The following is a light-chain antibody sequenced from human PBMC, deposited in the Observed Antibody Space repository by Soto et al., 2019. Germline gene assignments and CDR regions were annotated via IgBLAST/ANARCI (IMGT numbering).Light chain of an antibody. Sequence: DIQMTQSPSSLSASLRDRVTIXXQASQDSSNYLTWYQQKPGKAPKLXIYDASNLETGVPSRFSGTGSGTDFTFTISSLQPEDIATYYCQQYDNFTLTFGGGTKVEIK. V-gene: IGKV1-33*01. CDR2: DAS. CDR1: QDSSNY. J-gene: IGKJ4*01. CDR3: QQYDNFTLT.